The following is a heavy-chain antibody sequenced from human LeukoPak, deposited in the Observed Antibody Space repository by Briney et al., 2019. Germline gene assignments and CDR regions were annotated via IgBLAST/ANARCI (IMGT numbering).Heavy chain of an antibody. CDR3: ARDGGQVGATGPFDY. CDR2: INRNSGDA. D-gene: IGHD1-26*01. J-gene: IGHJ4*02. CDR1: GYTFTGYY. Sequence: WVSVKVSCKASGYTFTGYYIHWVRQAPGQGLEWMGWINRNSGDANYAQKFQGRVTMTRDTSISTAYMELSGLRSDDTAVYYCARDGGQVGATGPFDYWGQGTLVTVSS. V-gene: IGHV1-2*02.